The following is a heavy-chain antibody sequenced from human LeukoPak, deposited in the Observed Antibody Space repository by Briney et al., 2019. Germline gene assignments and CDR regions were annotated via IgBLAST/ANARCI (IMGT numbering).Heavy chain of an antibody. J-gene: IGHJ4*02. D-gene: IGHD2-21*02. CDR1: GFTVSSNY. V-gene: IGHV3-23*01. CDR3: AKESACGGDCYYDY. Sequence: PGGSLRLSCAASGFTVSSNYMSWVRQAPGKGLEWVSAISGSGGSTYYADSVKGRFTISRDNSKNTLYLQMNSLRAEDTAVYYCAKESACGGDCYYDYWGQGTLVTVSS. CDR2: ISGSGGST.